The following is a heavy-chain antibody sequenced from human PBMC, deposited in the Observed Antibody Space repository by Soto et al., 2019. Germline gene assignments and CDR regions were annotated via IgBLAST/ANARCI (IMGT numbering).Heavy chain of an antibody. Sequence: PSETLSLTCTVSGGSISSGGYYWSWIRQHPGKGLEWIGYIYYSGSTYYNPSLKSRVTISVDTSKNQFSLKLSSVTAADTAVYYCARNRPWLAWDYWGQGTLVTVSS. CDR3: ARNRPWLAWDY. D-gene: IGHD6-19*01. V-gene: IGHV4-31*03. CDR1: GGSISSGGYY. J-gene: IGHJ4*02. CDR2: IYYSGST.